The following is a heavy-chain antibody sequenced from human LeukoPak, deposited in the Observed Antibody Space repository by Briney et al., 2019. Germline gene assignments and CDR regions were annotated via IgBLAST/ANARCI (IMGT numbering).Heavy chain of an antibody. CDR3: ASHYGDYVG. CDR2: ISWNSGSI. D-gene: IGHD4-17*01. V-gene: IGHV3-9*01. J-gene: IGHJ4*02. Sequence: PGRSLRLSCAASGFTFDDYAMHWVRQVPGKGLEWVSGISWNSGSIGYADSVKGRFTISRDNAKNSLYLQMNSLRAEDTAVYYCASHYGDYVGWGQGTLVTVSS. CDR1: GFTFDDYA.